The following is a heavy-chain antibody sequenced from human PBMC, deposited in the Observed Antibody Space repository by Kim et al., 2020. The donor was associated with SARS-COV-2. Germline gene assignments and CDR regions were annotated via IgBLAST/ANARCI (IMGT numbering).Heavy chain of an antibody. CDR3: ARGGAWRKPGIAAAGHSRYYYYYGMDV. J-gene: IGHJ6*02. CDR2: ISAYNGNT. D-gene: IGHD6-13*01. Sequence: ASVKVSCKASGYTFTSYGISWVRQAPGQGLEWMGWISAYNGNTNYAQKLQGRVTMTTDTSTSTAYMELRSLRSDDTAVYYCARGGAWRKPGIAAAGHSRYYYYYGMDVWGQGTTVTVSS. V-gene: IGHV1-18*01. CDR1: GYTFTSYG.